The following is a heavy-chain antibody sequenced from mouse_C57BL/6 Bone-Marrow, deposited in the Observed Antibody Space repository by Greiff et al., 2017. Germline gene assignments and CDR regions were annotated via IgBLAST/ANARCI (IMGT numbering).Heavy chain of an antibody. Sequence: EVKLMESGGGLVKPGGSLKLSCAASGFTFSDYGMHWVRQAPEKGLAWVAYISSGGSTIYYADTVKGRFTISRDNANNTLFLQMTSLRSEDTAMYYCARREYCNPCFAYWGQGTLVTVSA. J-gene: IGHJ3*01. CDR3: ARREYCNPCFAY. CDR1: GFTFSDYG. D-gene: IGHD2-1*01. V-gene: IGHV5-17*01. CDR2: ISSGGSTI.